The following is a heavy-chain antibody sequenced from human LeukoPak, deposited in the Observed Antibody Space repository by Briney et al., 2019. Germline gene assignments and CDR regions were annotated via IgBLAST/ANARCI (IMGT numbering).Heavy chain of an antibody. V-gene: IGHV1-18*01. Sequence: GASVKVSCRSSGYPFTIYCMIWVRRAPGQGLEEMVWISAYNGNTNYHKKLQGRVTMPTDTSTSTAYMELRSLRSDDTAVYYCASSHNWNRDNWFDPWGQGTLVTVSS. CDR3: ASSHNWNRDNWFDP. CDR2: ISAYNGNT. D-gene: IGHD1-20*01. CDR1: GYPFTIYC. J-gene: IGHJ5*02.